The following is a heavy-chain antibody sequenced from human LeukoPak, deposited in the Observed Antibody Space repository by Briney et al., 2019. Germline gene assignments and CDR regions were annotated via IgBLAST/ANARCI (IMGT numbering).Heavy chain of an antibody. V-gene: IGHV1-46*01. CDR1: GYTFSTYY. Sequence: GASVKVSCKASGYTFSTYYMHWVRQAPGQGLEWMGIINPSEGDTSYAQKFQGRVSMTRDTSTSTVYMELSSLRSEDTAVYYCARDVTIFDSYGFGPWGQGTLVTVSS. CDR3: ARDVTIFDSYGFGP. J-gene: IGHJ5*02. D-gene: IGHD3-3*01. CDR2: INPSEGDT.